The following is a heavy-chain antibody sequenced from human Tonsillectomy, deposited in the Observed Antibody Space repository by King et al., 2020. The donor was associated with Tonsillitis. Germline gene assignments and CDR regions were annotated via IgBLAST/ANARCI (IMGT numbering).Heavy chain of an antibody. J-gene: IGHJ4*02. CDR3: ASGLAFDGYREYYLDY. D-gene: IGHD3-16*01. CDR1: GYTFNNYY. Sequence: VQLVQSGAEVKEPGASMRVSCKASGYTFNNYYVNWVRQAPGQGPEWMAIVNPITGASTYAQKFQGRLTMTRDTSTTTFYMELSSLTSEDTAVYFCASGLAFDGYREYYLDYWGQGTPITVSS. V-gene: IGHV1-46*02. CDR2: VNPITGAS.